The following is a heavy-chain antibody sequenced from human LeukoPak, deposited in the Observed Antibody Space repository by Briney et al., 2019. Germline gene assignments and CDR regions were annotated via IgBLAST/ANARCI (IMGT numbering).Heavy chain of an antibody. CDR1: GYSISSGYY. CDR3: ARHRVWKGYYLDY. D-gene: IGHD3-16*01. V-gene: IGHV4-38-2*01. J-gene: IGHJ4*02. CDR2: IYHSGST. Sequence: PSETLSLTCAVSGYSISSGYYWGWIRQPPGKGLEWIGSIYHSGSTYYNPSLKSRVTISVDTSKNQFSLKLSSVTAADTAVYYCARHRVWKGYYLDYWGQGTLVTVSS.